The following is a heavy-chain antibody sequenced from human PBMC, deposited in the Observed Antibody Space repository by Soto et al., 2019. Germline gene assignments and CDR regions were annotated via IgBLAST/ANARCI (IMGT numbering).Heavy chain of an antibody. V-gene: IGHV4-4*07. CDR1: GGSITDYS. D-gene: IGHD2-21*02. CDR3: ARDQGVVVTADNWFDP. J-gene: IGHJ5*02. Sequence: ETLSLTCTVSGGSITDYSWVWIRQPAGKGLEWIGRIFSSGSTNYNPSLKGRITMSLDTSKNQFSLKLNSATATDAAVYFCARDQGVVVTADNWFDPWGQGILVTVSS. CDR2: IFSSGST.